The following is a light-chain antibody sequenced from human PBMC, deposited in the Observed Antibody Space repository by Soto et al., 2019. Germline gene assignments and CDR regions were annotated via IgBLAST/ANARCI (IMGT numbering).Light chain of an antibody. J-gene: IGKJ1*01. CDR3: QHYYSYSEA. Sequence: DIQMTQSPSTLSGSVGDRVTITCRASQTISSWLAWYQQEPGKAPKLLIYKASTLKSGVPSRFSGSGSGTEFTLTISSLQPDDFATYYCQHYYSYSEAFGQGTKVDIK. CDR2: KAS. V-gene: IGKV1-5*03. CDR1: QTISSW.